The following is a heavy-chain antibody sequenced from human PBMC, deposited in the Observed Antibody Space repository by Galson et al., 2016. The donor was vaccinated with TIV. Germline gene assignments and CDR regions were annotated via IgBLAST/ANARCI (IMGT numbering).Heavy chain of an antibody. D-gene: IGHD3-22*01. CDR2: FDPEVSKT. CDR1: GNSLNELI. CDR3: ARDPTYYDTNGWGH. Sequence: SVKVSCKVSGNSLNELIIHWVRQAPGKGLEWMGGFDPEVSKTVYAQKLQGRVTMTTDTSTSTAYMELRSLRSDDTAMYYCARDPTYYDTNGWGHWGQGTLVIVSS. J-gene: IGHJ4*02. V-gene: IGHV1-24*01.